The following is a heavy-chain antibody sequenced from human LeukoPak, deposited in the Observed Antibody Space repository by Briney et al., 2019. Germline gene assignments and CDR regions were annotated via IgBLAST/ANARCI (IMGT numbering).Heavy chain of an antibody. CDR2: IYSGGST. J-gene: IGHJ4*02. V-gene: IGHV3-66*01. CDR1: GFTVSSNY. CDR3: ARGRVEMATIDFDY. Sequence: GGSLRLSCAASGFTVSSNYMSWVRQAPGKGLEWVSVIYSGGSTYYADSVKGRFTVSRDNSKNTLYLQMNSLRAEDTAMYYCARGRVEMATIDFDYWGQGTLVTVSS. D-gene: IGHD5-24*01.